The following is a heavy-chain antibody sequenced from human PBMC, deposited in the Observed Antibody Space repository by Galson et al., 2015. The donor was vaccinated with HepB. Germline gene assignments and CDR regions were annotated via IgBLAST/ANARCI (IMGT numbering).Heavy chain of an antibody. V-gene: IGHV5-51*01. J-gene: IGHJ4*02. D-gene: IGHD2-21*01. CDR1: GYTFTDYW. CDR3: ARLYGGGTHFDY. CDR2: IYPGDSDT. Sequence: QSGAEVKKPGESVRISCKASGYTFTDYWIGWVRQMPGKGLEWMGVIYPGDSDTRYSPSFQGQVTISVDKSISTAYLQWSSLKASDTAVYYCARLYGGGTHFDYWGQGTLVTVSS.